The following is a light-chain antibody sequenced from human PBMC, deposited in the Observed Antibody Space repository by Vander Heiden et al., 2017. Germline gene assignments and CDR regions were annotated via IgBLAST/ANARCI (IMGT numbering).Light chain of an antibody. V-gene: IGLV3-1*01. CDR1: KRGAKY. Sequence: SYELPHPPSVSVSPAQTASITCSGGKRGAKYACWYQQKPGQSPVLVIYQDSKRPSGITERFSGSNSGNTAPLTISGTQTMDEDYYYCPAWDSSTVVFGGGTKLTVL. CDR2: QDS. CDR3: PAWDSSTVV. J-gene: IGLJ2*01.